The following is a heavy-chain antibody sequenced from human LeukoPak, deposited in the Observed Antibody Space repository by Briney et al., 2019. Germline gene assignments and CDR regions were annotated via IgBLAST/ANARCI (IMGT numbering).Heavy chain of an antibody. CDR1: GGSISSSSYF. CDR3: ARRGAFGFSISSGLDY. D-gene: IGHD6-6*01. CDR2: IYQSGST. V-gene: IGHV4-39*01. J-gene: IGHJ4*02. Sequence: PSETLSLTCTVSGGSISSSSYFWGWICQPPGKGLEWIGSIYQSGSTYYNPSLKGRVSISGDTSKNQVSLKMRSVTAADTAVYYCARRGAFGFSISSGLDYWGQGTLVTVSS.